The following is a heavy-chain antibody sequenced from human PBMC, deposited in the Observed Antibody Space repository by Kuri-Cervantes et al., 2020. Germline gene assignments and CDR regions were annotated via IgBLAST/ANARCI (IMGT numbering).Heavy chain of an antibody. CDR3: ARPGGSYEMYFDY. D-gene: IGHD1-26*01. V-gene: IGHV5-51*01. CDR2: IYLGDSDT. J-gene: IGHJ4*02. CDR1: GYSFTTYW. Sequence: KVSCKASGYSFTTYWIGWVRQMPGKGPEWMGIIYLGDSDTRYSPSFQGQVTISADKSISTAYLEWSSLKASDTAMYYCARPGGSYEMYFDYWGQGTLVTVSS.